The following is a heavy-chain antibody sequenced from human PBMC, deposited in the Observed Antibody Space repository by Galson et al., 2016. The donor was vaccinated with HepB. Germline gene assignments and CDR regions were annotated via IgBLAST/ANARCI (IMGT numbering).Heavy chain of an antibody. CDR1: GFSFRNYG. CDR2: ISDDGTNK. J-gene: IGHJ1*01. D-gene: IGHD6-19*01. CDR3: VAGKEYFQH. V-gene: IGHV3-30*03. Sequence: SLRLSCAAPGFSFRNYGMHWVRQAPGKGLDWVSAISDDGTNKYYADSVKGRFTISRDNSKNTLSLQMNSLRAEDTAVYYCVAGKEYFQHWGQGTLVTVSS.